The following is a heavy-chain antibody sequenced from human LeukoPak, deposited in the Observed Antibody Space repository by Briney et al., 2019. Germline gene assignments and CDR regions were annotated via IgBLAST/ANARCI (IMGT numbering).Heavy chain of an antibody. CDR3: ARDQRIVVVPAAMEYNWFDP. CDR1: GGSFSGYY. V-gene: IGHV4-34*01. D-gene: IGHD2-2*01. Sequence: NPSETLSLTCAVYGGSFSGYYWSWIRQPPGKGLEWIGEINHSGSTNYNPSLKSRVTISVDTSKNQFSLKLSSVTAADTAVYYCARDQRIVVVPAAMEYNWFDPWGQGTLVTVSS. J-gene: IGHJ5*02. CDR2: INHSGST.